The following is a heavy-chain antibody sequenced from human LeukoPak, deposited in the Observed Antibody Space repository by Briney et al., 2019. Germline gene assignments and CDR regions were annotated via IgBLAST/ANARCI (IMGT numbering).Heavy chain of an antibody. V-gene: IGHV3-15*01. CDR3: IKSTGGWY. Sequence: GGSLRLSCAASGFIFTNAWMTWVRQAPGKGLEWVGRIKSKTDGGTTDYAAPVKGRFTISRDDSKNTLYLQMNSLKTEDTAVYYCIKSTGGWYWGQGNLVTVSS. J-gene: IGHJ4*02. CDR2: IKSKTDGGTT. D-gene: IGHD2-8*02. CDR1: GFIFTNAW.